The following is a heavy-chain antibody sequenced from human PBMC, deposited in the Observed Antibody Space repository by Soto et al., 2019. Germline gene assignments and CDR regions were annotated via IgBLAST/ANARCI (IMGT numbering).Heavy chain of an antibody. V-gene: IGHV4-4*02. Sequence: QVQLQESCPGLVKPSGTLSLTCAVSSGSISSSNWWSWVRQPPGTGLDWIGETYHSGSTNYNPSLKSRVTISVDKSKNQFSLKLSSVTAADTAVYYCARVEYYYGSGRLYYYYYMDVWGKGTTVTVSS. CDR1: SGSISSSNW. D-gene: IGHD3-10*01. CDR2: TYHSGST. CDR3: ARVEYYYGSGRLYYYYYMDV. J-gene: IGHJ6*03.